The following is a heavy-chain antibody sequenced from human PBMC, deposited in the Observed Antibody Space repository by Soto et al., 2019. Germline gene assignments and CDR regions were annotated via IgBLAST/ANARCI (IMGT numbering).Heavy chain of an antibody. J-gene: IGHJ4*02. V-gene: IGHV3-23*01. CDR3: AKYRYDDTSGRNFDD. Sequence: EVQLLESGGGLVQPGGSLRLSCAASGFTFSSYAMTWVRQTPGKGLEWVSTITSGVGTTYYADSVKGRFTMSRDNSKNGLYLQMNSLRAEDTAIYYCAKYRYDDTSGRNFDDWGQGTLVSVSS. CDR1: GFTFSSYA. D-gene: IGHD3-22*01. CDR2: ITSGVGTT.